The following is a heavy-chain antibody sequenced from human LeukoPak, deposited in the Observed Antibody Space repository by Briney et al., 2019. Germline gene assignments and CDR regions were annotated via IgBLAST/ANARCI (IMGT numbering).Heavy chain of an antibody. D-gene: IGHD6-19*01. V-gene: IGHV1-8*01. J-gene: IGHJ4*02. CDR1: GYTFTSYD. CDR3: ARANRIAVAGTVVFHSY. Sequence: ASVKVSCKASGYTFTSYDINWVRQATGQGLEWMGWMNPNSGNTGYAQKFQGRVTMTRNTSISTAYMELSSLRSEDTAVYYCARANRIAVAGTVVFHSYWGQGTLVTVPS. CDR2: MNPNSGNT.